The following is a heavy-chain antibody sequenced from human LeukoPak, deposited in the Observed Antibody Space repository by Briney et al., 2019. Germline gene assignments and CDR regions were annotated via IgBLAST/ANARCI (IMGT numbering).Heavy chain of an antibody. CDR3: ARGGASREADY. CDR2: IWYDGSNK. CDR1: GFTFSSYG. V-gene: IGHV3-33*01. J-gene: IGHJ4*02. D-gene: IGHD1-26*01. Sequence: GSLRLSCAASGFTFSSYGMHWVRQAPGKGLEWVAVIWYDGSNKYYADSVKGRFTISRDNSKNTLYLQMNSLRAEDTAVYYCARGGASREADYWGQGTLVTVSS.